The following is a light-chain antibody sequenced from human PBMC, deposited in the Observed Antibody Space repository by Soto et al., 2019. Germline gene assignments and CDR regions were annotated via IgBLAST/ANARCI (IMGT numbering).Light chain of an antibody. V-gene: IGLV1-40*01. CDR1: SSNIGTGYD. J-gene: IGLJ1*01. CDR3: VAWDDSLSGYV. Sequence: QSVLTQPPSVSGAPGQRVTISCTGSSSNIGTGYDVHWYQQLPGTAPKLLIYGNSNRPSGVPDRFSGSKSGTSASLAISGLRSDDESDYYCVAWDDSLSGYVFGTGTKVTV. CDR2: GNS.